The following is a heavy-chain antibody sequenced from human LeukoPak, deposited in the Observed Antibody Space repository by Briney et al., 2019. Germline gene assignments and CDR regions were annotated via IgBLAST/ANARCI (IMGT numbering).Heavy chain of an antibody. CDR1: GYSFTSYW. Sequence: HGESLKISCKGSGYSFTSYWIGWVRQMPGKGLEWMGIIYPGDSDTRYSPSFQDQVTISADKSISTAYLQWSSLKASDTAMYYCARQGLYYDSSGRSNWFDPWGQGTLVTVSS. CDR2: IYPGDSDT. J-gene: IGHJ5*02. V-gene: IGHV5-51*01. CDR3: ARQGLYYDSSGRSNWFDP. D-gene: IGHD3-22*01.